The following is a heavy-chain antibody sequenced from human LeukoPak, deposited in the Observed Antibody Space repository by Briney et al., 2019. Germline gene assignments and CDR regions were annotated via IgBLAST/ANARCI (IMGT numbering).Heavy chain of an antibody. CDR3: ARDHGYCSSTSCYTAFDI. Sequence: SETLSLTCTVSGGPISSGDYYWSWIRQPPGKGLEWIGYIYYSGSTYYNPSLKSRVTISVDTSKNQFSLKLSSVTAADTAVYYCARDHGYCSSTSCYTAFDIWGQGTMVTVSS. D-gene: IGHD2-2*02. CDR2: IYYSGST. J-gene: IGHJ3*02. V-gene: IGHV4-30-4*08. CDR1: GGPISSGDYY.